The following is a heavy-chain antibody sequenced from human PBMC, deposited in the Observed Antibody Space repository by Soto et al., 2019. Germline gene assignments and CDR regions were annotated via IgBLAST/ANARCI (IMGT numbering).Heavy chain of an antibody. CDR3: ARAYLYVYHFDD. CDR1: GGSVSSGSYY. Sequence: KTSETLSLTCTVSGGSVSSGSYYWSWIRQPPGKGLEWIGYIYYKGITNYNPSLKSRGTISIDTSKNQFSLNLTSVTAADTAVYYCARAYLYVYHFDDWGQGTLVTVSS. CDR2: IYYKGIT. J-gene: IGHJ4*01. V-gene: IGHV4-61*01. D-gene: IGHD5-18*01.